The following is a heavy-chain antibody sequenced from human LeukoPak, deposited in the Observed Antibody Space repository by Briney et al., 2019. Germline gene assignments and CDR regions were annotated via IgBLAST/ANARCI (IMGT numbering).Heavy chain of an antibody. D-gene: IGHD3-16*01. CDR3: GREGGRSQTSN. V-gene: IGHV4-38-2*02. CDR2: ISHTPVT. Sequence: SETLSLTCTVSGYSISSGYYWSWIRQTPGKGLEWIGSISHTPVTYHNPSLQSRVAMSVDTSKNQFSLSLRSVTAADTATYYCGREGGRSQTSNWSQGTLVTVSS. J-gene: IGHJ4*02. CDR1: GYSISSGYY.